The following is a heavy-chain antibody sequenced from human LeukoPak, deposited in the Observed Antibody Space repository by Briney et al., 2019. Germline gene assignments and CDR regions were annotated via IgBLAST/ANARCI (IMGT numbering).Heavy chain of an antibody. V-gene: IGHV3-21*01. CDR3: ARDYIAYDPLDY. CDR2: ISSSSSYI. D-gene: IGHD3-3*01. Sequence: GGSLRLSCAASGFTFSSYSMNWVRQAPGKGLEWVSSISSSSSYIYYADSVKGRFTISRDNAKNSLYLQMNSLRADDTAVYWCARDYIAYDPLDYWGQGTLVTVSS. CDR1: GFTFSSYS. J-gene: IGHJ4*02.